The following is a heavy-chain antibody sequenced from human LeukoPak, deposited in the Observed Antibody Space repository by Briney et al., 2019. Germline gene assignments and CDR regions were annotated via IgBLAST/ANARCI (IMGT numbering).Heavy chain of an antibody. D-gene: IGHD6-13*01. CDR3: ARHRDSDIAAAGY. CDR2: IYPGDSDT. CDR1: GYSFTSYW. Sequence: PGESLQISCKGSGYSFTSYWIGWVRQMPGKGLEWMGIIYPGDSDTRYSPSFQGQVTISADKSISTAYLQWSSLKASDTALYYCARHRDSDIAAAGYWGQGTLVTVPS. V-gene: IGHV5-51*01. J-gene: IGHJ4*02.